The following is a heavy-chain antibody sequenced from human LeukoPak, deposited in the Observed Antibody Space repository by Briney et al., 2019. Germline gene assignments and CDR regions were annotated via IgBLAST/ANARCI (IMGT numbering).Heavy chain of an antibody. J-gene: IGHJ4*02. Sequence: ASVKVSCKASGYTFTSYDINWVRQATGQGLEWMGWMNPNSGNTGYAQKFQGRVTMTRNTSISTAYKELSSLRSEDTAVYYCARAALDYGDYDDYWGQGTLVTVSS. CDR2: MNPNSGNT. CDR3: ARAALDYGDYDDY. V-gene: IGHV1-8*01. CDR1: GYTFTSYD. D-gene: IGHD4-17*01.